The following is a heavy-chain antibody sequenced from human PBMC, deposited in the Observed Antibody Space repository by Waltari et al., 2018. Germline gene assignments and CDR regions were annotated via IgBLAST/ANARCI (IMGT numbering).Heavy chain of an antibody. CDR3: ARAEVVYQQLTEGYYYYGMDV. Sequence: QVQLVQSGSELKKPGASVKVSCKASGYTFTSYAMNWVRQAPGQGLEWMGGIIPIFGTANYAQKVQGRVTITTDESTSTAYMELSSLRSEDTAVYYCARAEVVYQQLTEGYYYYGMDVWGQGTTVTVSS. CDR1: GYTFTSYA. CDR2: IIPIFGTA. J-gene: IGHJ6*02. D-gene: IGHD2-8*02. V-gene: IGHV1-69*01.